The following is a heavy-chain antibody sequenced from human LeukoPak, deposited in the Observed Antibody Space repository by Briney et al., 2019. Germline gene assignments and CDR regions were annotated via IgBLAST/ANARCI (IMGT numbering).Heavy chain of an antibody. J-gene: IGHJ5*02. CDR3: ARGSYYYDSSGLNWFDP. CDR1: GFTFSSYS. CDR2: ISNSRSSI. D-gene: IGHD3-22*01. V-gene: IGHV3-48*02. Sequence: TGGSLRLSCAASGFTFSSYSMSWVRQAPGKGLEWVSYISNSRSSIYYADSVKGRFTISRDNAKNSLYLQMNSLRDEDTAVYYCARGSYYYDSSGLNWFDPWGQGTLVTVSS.